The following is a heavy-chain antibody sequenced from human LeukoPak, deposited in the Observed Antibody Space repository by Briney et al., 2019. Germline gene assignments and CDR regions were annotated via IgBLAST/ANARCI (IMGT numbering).Heavy chain of an antibody. D-gene: IGHD3-22*01. V-gene: IGHV3-23*01. CDR3: AKGMFGYLGGLYWDFDL. J-gene: IGHJ2*01. CDR1: GFTFSSYA. CDR2: ISGSGGNT. Sequence: PGGSLRLSCAASGFTFSSYAMGWVRQAPGKGLEWVSAISGSGGNTYYADSIKGRFTISRDNSKNTLYLQMNSLRAEDTAVYHCAKGMFGYLGGLYWDFDLWGRGTLVTVSS.